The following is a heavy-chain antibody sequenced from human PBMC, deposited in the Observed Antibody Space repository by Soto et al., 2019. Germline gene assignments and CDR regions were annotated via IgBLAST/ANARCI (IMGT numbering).Heavy chain of an antibody. Sequence: GGSLRLSCAASGFTFSNAWMSWVRQAPGKGLEWVGRIKSKTDGGTTDYAAPVKGRFTISRDDSKNTLYLQMNSLKTEDTAVYYCTTDGHYYDSSGYYCAFDIWGQGTMVTVSS. V-gene: IGHV3-15*01. CDR1: GFTFSNAW. CDR2: IKSKTDGGTT. CDR3: TTDGHYYDSSGYYCAFDI. D-gene: IGHD3-22*01. J-gene: IGHJ3*02.